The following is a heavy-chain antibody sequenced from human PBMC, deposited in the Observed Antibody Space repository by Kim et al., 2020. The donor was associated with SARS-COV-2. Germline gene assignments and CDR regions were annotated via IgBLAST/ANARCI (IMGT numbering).Heavy chain of an antibody. CDR1: GFTFSSYG. CDR2: ISYDGSNK. J-gene: IGHJ3*02. V-gene: IGHV3-33*05. D-gene: IGHD1-26*01. CDR3: ARKGLKWEIVSAFDI. Sequence: GGSLRLSCAASGFTFSSYGMHWVRQAPGKGLEWVAVISYDGSNKYYADSVKGRFTISRDNSKNTLYLQMNSLRAEDTAVYYCARKGLKWEIVSAFDIWGQGTMVTVSS.